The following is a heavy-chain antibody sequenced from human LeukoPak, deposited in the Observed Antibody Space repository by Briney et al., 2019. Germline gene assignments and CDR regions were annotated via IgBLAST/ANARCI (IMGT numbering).Heavy chain of an antibody. Sequence: PSETLSLTCTVSGGSISSSSYYWGWIRQPPGKGLEWIGSIYYSGSTNYNPSLKSRVTISVDTSKNQFSLKLSSVTAADTAVYYCARLTPVWELLGGYYFDYWGQGTLVTVSS. CDR3: ARLTPVWELLGGYYFDY. J-gene: IGHJ4*02. V-gene: IGHV4-39*01. D-gene: IGHD1-26*01. CDR1: GGSISSSSYY. CDR2: IYYSGST.